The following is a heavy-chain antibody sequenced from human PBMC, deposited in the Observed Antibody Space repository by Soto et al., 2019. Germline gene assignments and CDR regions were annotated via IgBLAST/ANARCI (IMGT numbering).Heavy chain of an antibody. J-gene: IGHJ5*02. CDR3: AKRPYCGGDCYSNWFDP. Sequence: GGSLRLSCAASGFTFSSYAMSWVRQAPGKGLEWVSAISGSGGSTYYADSVKGRFTISRDNSKNTLYLQMNSLRAEDTAVYYCAKRPYCGGDCYSNWFDPWGQGTLVTVSS. V-gene: IGHV3-23*01. CDR2: ISGSGGST. D-gene: IGHD2-21*02. CDR1: GFTFSSYA.